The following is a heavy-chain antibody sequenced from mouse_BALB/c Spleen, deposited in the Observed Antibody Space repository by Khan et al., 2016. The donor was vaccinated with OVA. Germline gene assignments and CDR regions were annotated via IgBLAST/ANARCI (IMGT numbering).Heavy chain of an antibody. CDR1: GFTFRNFG. V-gene: IGHV5-17*02. Sequence: EVELVESGGGLVQPGGSRKLSCAASGFTFRNFGMHWFRQAPEKGLEWVAYISSGSSTIYYADTVKGRFTLSRDNPKHTLFLQLPSLRSEDTAMYYCTRDYYGSSYVAYWGQGTLVTVSA. CDR2: ISSGSSTI. CDR3: TRDYYGSSYVAY. D-gene: IGHD1-1*01. J-gene: IGHJ3*01.